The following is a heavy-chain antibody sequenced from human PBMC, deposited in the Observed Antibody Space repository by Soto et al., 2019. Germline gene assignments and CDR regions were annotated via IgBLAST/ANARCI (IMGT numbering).Heavy chain of an antibody. CDR3: ARGMDCSSTSCMMWIDY. CDR1: GFTFSSYG. J-gene: IGHJ4*02. D-gene: IGHD2-2*01. Sequence: GGSLRLSCAASGFTFSSYGMHWVRQAPGKGLEWVAVIWYDGSNKYYADSVKGRFTISRDNSKNTLYLQMNSLRAEDTAVYYCARGMDCSSTSCMMWIDYWGQGTLVTVSS. V-gene: IGHV3-33*01. CDR2: IWYDGSNK.